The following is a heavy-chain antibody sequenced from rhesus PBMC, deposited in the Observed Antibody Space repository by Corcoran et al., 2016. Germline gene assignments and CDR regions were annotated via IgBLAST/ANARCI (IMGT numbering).Heavy chain of an antibody. D-gene: IGHD1-14*01. J-gene: IGHJ4*01. V-gene: IGHV3-116*02. Sequence: EVRLVESGGGLVQPGGSLRPSCAASGFTFSDYNFSWVRQAPGKGAEGGGFIRSHGNGGTAEDATYVKGRFIISSDDSKSVASLQINSLTTDDTAVYYCSRDWNEGVVGGILEYWGQGVLVTVSS. CDR2: IRSHGNGGTA. CDR3: SRDWNEGVVGGILEY. CDR1: GFTFSDYN.